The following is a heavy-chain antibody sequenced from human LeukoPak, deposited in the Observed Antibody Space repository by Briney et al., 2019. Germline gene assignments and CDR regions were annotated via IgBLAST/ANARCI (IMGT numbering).Heavy chain of an antibody. CDR1: GFIFSTYG. J-gene: IGHJ4*02. V-gene: IGHV3-30*02. CDR2: IRYDGSEK. D-gene: IGHD1-26*01. CDR3: AKDSLRERIVGSTTRGVNDY. Sequence: GGSLRLSCAASGFIFSTYGMHWVRQAPDKGLEWVAHIRYDGSEKWYADSVQGRFTVSRDDFKNMAYLEMNSLRGEDTAVYYCAKDSLRERIVGSTTRGVNDYWGQGTLVTVSS.